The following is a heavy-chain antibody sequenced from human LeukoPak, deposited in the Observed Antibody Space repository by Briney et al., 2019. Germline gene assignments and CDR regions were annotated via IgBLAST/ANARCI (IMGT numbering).Heavy chain of an antibody. V-gene: IGHV4-59*01. Sequence: PSETLSLTCTASGGSISSSYWSWIRQPPGRGLEWIGYISHSGSTNYKPSLKSRVSISVDTSKNQFSLKLTSVTAADTAIYYCARGYYDARGDSNPFDIWGQGTMVTVSS. J-gene: IGHJ3*02. D-gene: IGHD3-22*01. CDR1: GGSISSSY. CDR3: ARGYYDARGDSNPFDI. CDR2: ISHSGST.